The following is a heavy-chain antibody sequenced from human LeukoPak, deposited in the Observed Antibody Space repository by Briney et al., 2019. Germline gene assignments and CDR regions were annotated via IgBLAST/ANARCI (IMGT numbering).Heavy chain of an antibody. D-gene: IGHD3-3*01. V-gene: IGHV3-53*01. CDR2: IYSGGST. J-gene: IGHJ6*02. CDR3: ARDFWESTYDFWSGYYLPSMDV. CDR1: GFTVSSNY. Sequence: GGSLRLSCAASGFTVSSNYMSWVRQAPGKGLEWVSVIYSGGSTYYADSVKGRFTISRDNSKNTLYLQMNSLRAEDTAVYYCARDFWESTYDFWSGYYLPSMDVWGQGTTVTVSS.